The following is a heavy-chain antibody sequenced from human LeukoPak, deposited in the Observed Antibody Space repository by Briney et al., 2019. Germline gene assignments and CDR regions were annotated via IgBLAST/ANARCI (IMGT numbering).Heavy chain of an antibody. CDR2: ISYDGSNK. CDR1: GFTFSSYA. V-gene: IGHV3-30*14. Sequence: QPGGSLRLSCAASGFTFSSYAMHWVRQAPGKGLEWVAVISYDGSNKYYADSVKGRFTISRDNSKNTLYLQMNSLRAEDTAVYYCARAIMGYYPDAFDIWGQGTMVTVSS. CDR3: ARAIMGYYPDAFDI. J-gene: IGHJ3*02. D-gene: IGHD3-10*01.